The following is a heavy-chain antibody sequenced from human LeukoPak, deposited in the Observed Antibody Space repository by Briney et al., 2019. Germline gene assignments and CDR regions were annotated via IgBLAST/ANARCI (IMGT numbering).Heavy chain of an antibody. V-gene: IGHV3-21*01. CDR3: ARGHSNSWHYFDY. D-gene: IGHD6-13*01. CDR2: ISSRSGDI. CDR1: GFTFSSYS. Sequence: GGSLRLSCAASGFTFSSYSMTWVRQAPGKGLEWVSSISSRSGDIYYADSLKGRFTISRDNAKSSLYLQMSSLRPEDTAVYYCARGHSNSWHYFDYWGQGTLVTVSS. J-gene: IGHJ4*02.